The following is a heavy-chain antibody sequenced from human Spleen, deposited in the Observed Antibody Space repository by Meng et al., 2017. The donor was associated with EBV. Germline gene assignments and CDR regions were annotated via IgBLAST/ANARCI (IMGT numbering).Heavy chain of an antibody. J-gene: IGHJ4*02. D-gene: IGHD3-9*01. CDR3: AKDTNYDIRYFDY. CDR1: GFTLSGYG. V-gene: IGHV3-30*18. Sequence: QLQLVESGGGVVQPGRSLRLSCATSGFTLSGYGMHWVRQAPGKGLEWVAFISYDENRKYYADSVKGRFTISRDNSKNMVSLQMNSLRTEDTAVYYCAKDTNYDIRYFDYWGQGTLVTVSS. CDR2: ISYDENRK.